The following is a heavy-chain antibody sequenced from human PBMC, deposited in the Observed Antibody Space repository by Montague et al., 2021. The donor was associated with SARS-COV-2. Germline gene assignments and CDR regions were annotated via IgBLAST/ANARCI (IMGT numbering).Heavy chain of an antibody. J-gene: IGHJ6*02. CDR2: ISNTGSS. D-gene: IGHD2-2*01. CDR3: AGDCCPRTGCSCYSYGMDV. V-gene: IGHV4-59*13. CDR1: GGSITSYF. Sequence: SETLSLTCTVSGGSITSYFWSWVRQPPGKGLEWIGYISNTGSSNYNPSPKSRVTISLYTSKRQFSLNLSSVTAADTAVYYCAGDCCPRTGCSCYSYGMDVWGQGTTVTVSS.